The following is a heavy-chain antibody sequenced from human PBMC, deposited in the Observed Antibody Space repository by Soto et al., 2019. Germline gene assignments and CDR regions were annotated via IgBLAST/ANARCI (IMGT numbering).Heavy chain of an antibody. CDR1: GFTFDDYT. D-gene: IGHD3-3*01. CDR3: AKDNGGYYDFWSGYYFDY. CDR2: ISWDCGST. Sequence: GGSLRLSCAASGFTFDDYTMHWVRQAPGKGLEWVSLISWDCGSTYYADSVKGRFTISRDNSKNSLYLQMNSLRTEDTALYYCAKDNGGYYDFWSGYYFDYWGQGTLVTVSS. J-gene: IGHJ4*02. V-gene: IGHV3-43*01.